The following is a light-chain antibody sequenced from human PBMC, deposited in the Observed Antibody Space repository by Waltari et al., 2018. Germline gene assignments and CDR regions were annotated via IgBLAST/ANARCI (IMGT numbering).Light chain of an antibody. CDR2: EGT. J-gene: IGLJ1*01. CDR1: SSDVGGSNR. CDR3: CAHAGGGTHYA. V-gene: IGLV2-23*01. Sequence: QSALTQPASVSGSPGQSITISCTGTSSDVGGSNRVSWYQQHPGKGPKILIYEGTQRLSGVSDRFAGSKSGNTASLTLSGLLPEDEADYYCCAHAGGGTHYAFGTGTKVTVL.